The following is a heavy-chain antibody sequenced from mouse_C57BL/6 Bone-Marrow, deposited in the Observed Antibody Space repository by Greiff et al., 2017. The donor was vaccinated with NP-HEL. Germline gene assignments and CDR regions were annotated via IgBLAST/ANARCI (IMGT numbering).Heavy chain of an antibody. V-gene: IGHV1-76*01. CDR2: IYPGSGNT. CDR1: GYTFTDYY. J-gene: IGHJ3*01. D-gene: IGHD1-1*01. CDR3: AREDYGSSLDAY. Sequence: QVQLQQSGAELVRPGASVKLSCKASGYTFTDYYINWVKQRPGQGLEWIARIYPGSGNTYYNEKFKGKATLTAEKSSSTAYMQLSSLTSEDSAVYFCAREDYGSSLDAYWGQGTLVTVSA.